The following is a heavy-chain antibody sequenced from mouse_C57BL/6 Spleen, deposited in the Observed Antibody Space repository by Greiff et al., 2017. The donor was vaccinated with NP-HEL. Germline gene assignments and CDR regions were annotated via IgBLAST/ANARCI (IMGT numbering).Heavy chain of an antibody. V-gene: IGHV5-9-1*02. J-gene: IGHJ3*01. D-gene: IGHD2-4*01. CDR3: TRERYDYDVRSWFAY. CDR1: GFTFSSYA. CDR2: ISSGGDYI. Sequence: DVHLVESGEGLVKPGGSLKLSCAASGFTFSSYAMSWVRQTPEKRLEWVAYISSGGDYIYYADTVKGRFTISRDNARNTLYLQMSSLKSEDTAMYYCTRERYDYDVRSWFAYWGQGTLVTVSA.